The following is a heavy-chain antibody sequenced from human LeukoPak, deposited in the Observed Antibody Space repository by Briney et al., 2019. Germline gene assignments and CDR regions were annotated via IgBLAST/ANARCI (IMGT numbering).Heavy chain of an antibody. J-gene: IGHJ4*02. D-gene: IGHD1-26*01. CDR1: GGSISSTSSY. Sequence: PSETLSLTCTVSGGSISSTSSYWAWIRQPPGKGLEWIGTIFSSGSTYYNPSLKSRVTISVDSSKNQFSLKVTSVTAADTAVYYCARLSGSFDYWGQGTLVTVFS. V-gene: IGHV4-39*01. CDR2: IFSSGST. CDR3: ARLSGSFDY.